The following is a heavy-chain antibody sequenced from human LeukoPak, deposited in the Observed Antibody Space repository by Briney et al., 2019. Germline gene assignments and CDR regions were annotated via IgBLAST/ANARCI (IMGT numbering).Heavy chain of an antibody. D-gene: IGHD6-19*01. CDR2: IYSGGST. V-gene: IGHV3-66*01. Sequence: GGPLRLSCAASGFTVSRKYMTWVRQAPGKGLEWVSVIYSGGSTYYADSVKGRFTSSRDNSKNTLYLQMNSLRAEDTAVYYCARIAVAGIGDAFDIWGQGTMVTVSS. J-gene: IGHJ3*02. CDR3: ARIAVAGIGDAFDI. CDR1: GFTVSRKY.